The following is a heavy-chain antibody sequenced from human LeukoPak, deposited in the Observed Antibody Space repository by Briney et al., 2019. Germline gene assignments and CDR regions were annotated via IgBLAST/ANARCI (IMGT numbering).Heavy chain of an antibody. CDR1: GFTFSSYA. Sequence: GGSLRLSCAASGFTFSSYAMSWVRQAPGKGLEWVSAISGSGGSTYYADSVKGRFTISRDNSKNTLYLQMNSLKTEDTAVYYCTRHGSSTSPEPDYWGQGTLVTASS. CDR3: TRHGSSTSPEPDY. D-gene: IGHD2-2*01. V-gene: IGHV3-23*01. J-gene: IGHJ4*02. CDR2: ISGSGGST.